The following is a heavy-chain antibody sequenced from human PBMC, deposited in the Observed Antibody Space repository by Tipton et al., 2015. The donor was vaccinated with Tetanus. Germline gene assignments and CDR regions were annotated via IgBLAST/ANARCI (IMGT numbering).Heavy chain of an antibody. CDR1: GGSISSYY. CDR3: ARISVSRPNAFDI. CDR2: IYYSGST. D-gene: IGHD5/OR15-5a*01. J-gene: IGHJ3*02. Sequence: TLSLTCTVSGGSISSYYWSWIRQPPGKGLEWIGYIYYSGSTNYNPSLKSRVTISVDTSKNQFSLKLSSVTAADTAVYYCARISVSRPNAFDIWGQGTMVTVSS. V-gene: IGHV4-59*01.